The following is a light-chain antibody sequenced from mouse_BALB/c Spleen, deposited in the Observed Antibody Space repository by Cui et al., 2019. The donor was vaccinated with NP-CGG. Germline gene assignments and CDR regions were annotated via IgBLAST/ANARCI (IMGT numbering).Light chain of an antibody. CDR3: ALWYSNHWV. Sequence: QPVVPQESALTTSPGETATLTCRSSTGAVTTSNYANWVQEKPDHLFTGLIGGTNNRVPGVPARFSGSLIGDKAALTITGAQTEDEAIYFCALWYSNHWVFGGGTKLTVL. J-gene: IGLJ1*01. V-gene: IGLV1*01. CDR2: GTN. CDR1: TGAVTTSNY.